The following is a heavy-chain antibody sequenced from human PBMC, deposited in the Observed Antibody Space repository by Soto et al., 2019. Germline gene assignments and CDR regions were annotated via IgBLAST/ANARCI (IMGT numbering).Heavy chain of an antibody. CDR1: GWSFSGYY. J-gene: IGHJ6*02. Sequence: SDTLSLTCAVYGWSFSGYYRSWLRQPPGKGLEWIGEINHSGDTNYNPSLKSRVTISVDTSKNQFSLKVTSVTAADTAVYYCARGRGVRGSIITTYYYYSLDVWGQGTTVTVSS. CDR3: ARGRGVRGSIITTYYYYSLDV. CDR2: INHSGDT. V-gene: IGHV4-34*01. D-gene: IGHD3-10*01.